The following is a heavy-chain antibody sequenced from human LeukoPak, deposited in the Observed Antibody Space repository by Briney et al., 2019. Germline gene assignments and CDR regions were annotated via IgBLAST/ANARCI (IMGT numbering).Heavy chain of an antibody. V-gene: IGHV3-7*03. CDR3: AKRGDCSGTCTYDY. J-gene: IGHJ4*02. Sequence: GGSLRLSCAPSLVTSSGYKMRAVRQTPRERGGRVANIKQDGSEEYYVDSLKGPFTLSRDNAKNSLYLQMNSLRAEDTAVYYCAKRGDCSGTCTYDYWGQGTLVTVSS. D-gene: IGHD2-2*01. CDR1: LVTSSGYK. CDR2: IKQDGSEE.